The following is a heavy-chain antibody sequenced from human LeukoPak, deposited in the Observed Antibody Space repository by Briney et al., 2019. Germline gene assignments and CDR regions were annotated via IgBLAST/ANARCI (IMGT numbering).Heavy chain of an antibody. CDR2: IYYSGST. V-gene: IGHV4-59*01. D-gene: IGHD6-19*01. J-gene: IGHJ4*02. Sequence: SETLSLTCTVSGGSISSYYWSWLRQPPGKGLEWIGYIYYSGSTNYNPSLNSRVPISVDTSKNQFSLKLGSVTAADTAVYYCARGSGWYRYWGQGTLVTVSS. CDR1: GGSISSYY. CDR3: ARGSGWYRY.